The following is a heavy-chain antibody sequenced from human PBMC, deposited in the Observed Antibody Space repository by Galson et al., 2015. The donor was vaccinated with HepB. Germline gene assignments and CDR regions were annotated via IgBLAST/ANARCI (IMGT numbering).Heavy chain of an antibody. D-gene: IGHD2/OR15-2a*01. CDR3: AREGSNRSDRKRFDP. Sequence: SLRLSCAASGFSFSRYAMHWVRQAPGKGLEWVAVIWSDGSNKYYADSVKGRFTISRDNSKNTLYLQMNSLRAEDTALYYCAREGSNRSDRKRFDPWGQGTLVTVSS. J-gene: IGHJ5*01. CDR1: GFSFSRYA. CDR2: IWSDGSNK. V-gene: IGHV3-33*01.